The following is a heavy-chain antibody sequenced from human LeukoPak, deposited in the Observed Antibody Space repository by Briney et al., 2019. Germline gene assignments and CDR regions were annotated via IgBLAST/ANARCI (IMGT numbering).Heavy chain of an antibody. CDR1: GGSISSTSYY. J-gene: IGHJ3*01. V-gene: IGHV4-39*01. CDR3: AKAGVRYFDSSGLYAFDF. CDR2: IYYSGST. D-gene: IGHD3-22*01. Sequence: SETLSLTCAVSGGSISSTSYYWAWIPPPPRKGLGWIGAIYYSGSTYHNPSLKSRVTLSVDTSRNQFSLRLSSVDAADTAVYYCAKAGVRYFDSSGLYAFDFWGQGTTVTVSS.